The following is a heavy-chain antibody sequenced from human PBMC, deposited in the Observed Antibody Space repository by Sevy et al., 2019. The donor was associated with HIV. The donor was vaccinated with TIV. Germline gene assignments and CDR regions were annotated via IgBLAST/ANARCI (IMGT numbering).Heavy chain of an antibody. V-gene: IGHV3-7*01. Sequence: GGSLRLSCAASGFSCSIYWMSWVRQAPGKGLEWVATMKQDGSEEDYVDSVKGRFTISRDNAKNSLFLQMNSLSAGDTAVYYCVREGLGGYSYSLDYWGHGTLVTVSS. D-gene: IGHD5-18*01. CDR2: MKQDGSEE. CDR3: VREGLGGYSYSLDY. J-gene: IGHJ4*01. CDR1: GFSCSIYW.